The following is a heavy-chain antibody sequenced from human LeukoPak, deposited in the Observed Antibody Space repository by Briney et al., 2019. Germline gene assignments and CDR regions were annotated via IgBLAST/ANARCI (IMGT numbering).Heavy chain of an antibody. V-gene: IGHV4-38-2*02. D-gene: IGHD6-6*01. Sequence: SETLSLTCTVSGYSISSGYYWGWIRQPPGKGLEWIGSIYHSGSTYYNPSLKSRVTISVDTSKNQFSLKLSSVTAADTAVYYCAFEYSSSPNSDYWGQGTLVTVSS. CDR2: IYHSGST. CDR1: GYSISSGYY. CDR3: AFEYSSSPNSDY. J-gene: IGHJ4*02.